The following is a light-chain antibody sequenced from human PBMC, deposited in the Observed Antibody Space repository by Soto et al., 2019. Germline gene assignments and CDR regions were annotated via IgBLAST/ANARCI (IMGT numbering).Light chain of an antibody. CDR3: QLWDNSSDHPGV. V-gene: IGLV3-21*04. CDR1: NIGSKS. Sequence: SYELTQPPSVSVAPGETARITCGGNNIGSKSVHWYQQKPGQAPVLVIYYDSDRPSGIPERFSGSNSGNTATLTISRVEAGDEAYYYCQLWDNSSDHPGVFGGGTQLTVL. J-gene: IGLJ3*02. CDR2: YDS.